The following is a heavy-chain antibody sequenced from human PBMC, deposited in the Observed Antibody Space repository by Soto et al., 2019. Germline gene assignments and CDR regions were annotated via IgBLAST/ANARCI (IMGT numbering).Heavy chain of an antibody. CDR1: GYSFTSYW. Sequence: GESLKISCKGSGYSFTSYWIGWVRQMPGKGLEWMGIIYPGDSDTRYSPSFQGQVTISADKSISTAYLQWSSLKASDTAMYYCARNWCSSTSCYSYYYYGMDVWGQGTTVTVSS. J-gene: IGHJ6*02. CDR3: ARNWCSSTSCYSYYYYGMDV. V-gene: IGHV5-51*01. CDR2: IYPGDSDT. D-gene: IGHD2-2*01.